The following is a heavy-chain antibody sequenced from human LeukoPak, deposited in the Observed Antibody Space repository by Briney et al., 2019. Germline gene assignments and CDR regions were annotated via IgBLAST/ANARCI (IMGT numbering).Heavy chain of an antibody. Sequence: SVKVSCKASGGTFSSYAISWVRQAPGQGLEWMGGIIPIFATANYAQKFQGRVTITADESTSTAYMELSSLRSEDTAVYYCARVDDYYDSSGYRPRHYYGMDVWGQGTTVTVSS. J-gene: IGHJ6*02. CDR3: ARVDDYYDSSGYRPRHYYGMDV. CDR2: IIPIFATA. V-gene: IGHV1-69*13. D-gene: IGHD3-22*01. CDR1: GGTFSSYA.